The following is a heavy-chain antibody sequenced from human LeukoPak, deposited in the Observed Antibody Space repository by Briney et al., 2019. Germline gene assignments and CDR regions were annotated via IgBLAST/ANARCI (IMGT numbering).Heavy chain of an antibody. CDR2: ISGSGGST. V-gene: IGHV3-23*01. D-gene: IGHD3-22*01. CDR1: GFTFSSYA. CDR3: AKNPSSGYYLYDY. J-gene: IGHJ4*02. Sequence: GGSLRLSCAASGFTFSSYAMSWVRQAPGKGLEWVSAISGSGGSTYYADSVKGRFTISRDNYKNTLYMQMTGLRAEDTAVYYCAKNPSSGYYLYDYWGQGTLVTVSS.